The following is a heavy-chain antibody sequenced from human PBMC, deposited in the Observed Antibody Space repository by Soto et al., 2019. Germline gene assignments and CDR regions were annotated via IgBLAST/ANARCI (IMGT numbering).Heavy chain of an antibody. J-gene: IGHJ4*02. CDR3: AREKRANGYFDY. D-gene: IGHD6-25*01. CDR2: IKQAGSEK. V-gene: IGHV3-7*01. Sequence: EVQLVESGGGLVQTGGSLRLSCAASGFTFSAYWMSWVRQAPGKGLEWVANIKQAGSEKDYVDSVNGRFIISRDDAKNSLFLQVNSLRVEDTAVYYCAREKRANGYFDYWGQGTLVTVSS. CDR1: GFTFSAYW.